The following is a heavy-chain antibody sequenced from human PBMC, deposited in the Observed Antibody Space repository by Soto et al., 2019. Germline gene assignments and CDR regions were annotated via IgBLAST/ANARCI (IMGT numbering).Heavy chain of an antibody. V-gene: IGHV1-69*06. J-gene: IGHJ4*02. Sequence: QVQLVQSGAEVKKPGFSVKVSCKASGDTFSNYAISWVRQAPGQGLEWMGGIIPILGTPSYAQKFQGRVTITADKSTSTAYMELSSLRSEDTAVYYCARERSRYDRSGYYRPDYWGQGTLVTVYS. D-gene: IGHD3-22*01. CDR2: IIPILGTP. CDR1: GDTFSNYA. CDR3: ARERSRYDRSGYYRPDY.